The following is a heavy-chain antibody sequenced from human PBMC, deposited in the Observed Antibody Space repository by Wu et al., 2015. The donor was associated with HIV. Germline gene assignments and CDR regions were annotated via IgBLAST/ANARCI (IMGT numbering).Heavy chain of an antibody. CDR2: IIPIFGTA. V-gene: IGHV1-69*13. CDR3: ARSRGYSGYDENYWYFDL. Sequence: QVQLVQSGAEVKKPGSSVKVSCKASGGTFSSYAISWVRQAPGQGLEWMGRIIPIFGTANYAQKFQGRVTITADESTSTAYMELSSLRSEDTAVYYCARSRGYSGYDENYWYFDLWGRGDPGHCLL. CDR1: GGTFSSYA. J-gene: IGHJ2*01. D-gene: IGHD5-12*01.